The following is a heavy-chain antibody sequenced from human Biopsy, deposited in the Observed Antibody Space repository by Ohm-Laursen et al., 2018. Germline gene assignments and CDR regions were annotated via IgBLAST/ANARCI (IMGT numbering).Heavy chain of an antibody. Sequence: GTLSLTCTVSGASITSHYWTWIRQPPGKGLEWIGHISHTGYTSYKSSLKSRVTISLDTSRKHFSLRLTSLAAADTAVYYCARGSNEYGGLYFPHWGQGTLVTVSS. J-gene: IGHJ1*01. V-gene: IGHV4-59*11. CDR1: GASITSHY. D-gene: IGHD4-23*01. CDR2: ISHTGYT. CDR3: ARGSNEYGGLYFPH.